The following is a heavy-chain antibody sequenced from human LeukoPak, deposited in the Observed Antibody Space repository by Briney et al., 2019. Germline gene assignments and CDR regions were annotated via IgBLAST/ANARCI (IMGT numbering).Heavy chain of an antibody. CDR3: ARDPPRRYSGWYYYSSFDY. CDR1: GFTFSSYW. CDR2: IKQDGSEK. J-gene: IGHJ4*02. Sequence: GGSLRLSCAASGFTFSSYWMSWVRQAPGKGLEWVANIKQDGSEKYYVDSVKGRFTISRDNAKNSLYLQMNSLRAEDTAVYYCARDPPRRYSGWYYYSSFDYWGQGTLVTVSS. D-gene: IGHD6-13*01. V-gene: IGHV3-7*01.